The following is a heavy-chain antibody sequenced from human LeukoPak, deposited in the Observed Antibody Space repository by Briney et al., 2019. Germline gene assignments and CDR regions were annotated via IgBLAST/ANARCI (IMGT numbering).Heavy chain of an antibody. V-gene: IGHV3-15*01. Sequence: GESLRLSCAASGFTFTNAWMNWVRQAPGKELAWVGRIKSKGDGETTDYAAPVKGRFTMSRDDSKATVYLQMNYLEAEDTAVYYCTTDLGLTMIRGVIVSWGQGALVTVSS. D-gene: IGHD3-10*01. CDR1: GFTFTNAW. J-gene: IGHJ5*01. CDR3: TTDLGLTMIRGVIVS. CDR2: IKSKGDGETT.